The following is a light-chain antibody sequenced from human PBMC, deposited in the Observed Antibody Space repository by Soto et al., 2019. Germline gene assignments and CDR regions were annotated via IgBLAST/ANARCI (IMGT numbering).Light chain of an antibody. CDR2: EVN. Sequence: QSALTQPPSASGSPGQSVTISCTGTSSDVGDFNYVSWYQQHPGKAPKLMIYEVNQRPSGVPDRFSGSKSGNTASLTVSGLQAEDEAGYYCNSYAGSYLAFGGGTKLTVL. V-gene: IGLV2-8*01. CDR1: SSDVGDFNY. CDR3: NSYAGSYLA. J-gene: IGLJ2*01.